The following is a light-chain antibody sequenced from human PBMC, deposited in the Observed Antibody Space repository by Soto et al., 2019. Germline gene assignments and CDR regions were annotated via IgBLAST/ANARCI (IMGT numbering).Light chain of an antibody. CDR2: GAS. CDR1: QSVSGN. V-gene: IGKV3D-15*01. J-gene: IGKJ1*01. CDR3: QQYNNWPPT. Sequence: DIVITQSPATLSVSPGERATLSCRARQSVSGNLAWYQQKPGQAPRLLIYGASTRATGIPARFSGSGSGTEFALTISSLQSEDFAVYYCQQYNNWPPTFGQGTKVEIK.